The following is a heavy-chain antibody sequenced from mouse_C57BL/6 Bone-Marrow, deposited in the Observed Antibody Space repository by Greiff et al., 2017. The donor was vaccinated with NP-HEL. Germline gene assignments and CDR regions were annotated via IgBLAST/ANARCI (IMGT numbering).Heavy chain of an antibody. D-gene: IGHD3-3*01. CDR3: VRDRVYPYYFDD. V-gene: IGHV10-3*01. J-gene: IGHJ2*01. CDR2: IRSKSSNYAT. Sequence: EVQLVESGGGLVQPKGSLKLSCAASGFTFNTYAMHWVRLAPGKGLELVARIRSKSSNYATYYADSVKDRFTISRDDSQRMLYLQKNNMTAEDTDMYYCVRDRVYPYYFDDWGKGTTLTVAS. CDR1: GFTFNTYA.